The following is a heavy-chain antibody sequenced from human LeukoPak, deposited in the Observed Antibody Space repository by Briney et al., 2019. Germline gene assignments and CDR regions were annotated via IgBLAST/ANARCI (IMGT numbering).Heavy chain of an antibody. Sequence: GGSLRLSCAAFGFTFSSYSMNWVRQAPGEGLEWVANIKQDGSEKYYVDSVKGRFTISRDNAKNSLYLQMNSLRAEDTAVYYFGGHSNYWGQGTLVTVSS. V-gene: IGHV3-7*01. CDR1: GFTFSSYS. J-gene: IGHJ4*02. CDR3: GGHSNY. CDR2: IKQDGSEK. D-gene: IGHD3-16*01.